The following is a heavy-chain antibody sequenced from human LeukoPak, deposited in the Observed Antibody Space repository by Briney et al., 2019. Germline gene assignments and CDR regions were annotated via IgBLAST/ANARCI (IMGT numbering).Heavy chain of an antibody. CDR2: IRSKAYGGTT. J-gene: IGHJ2*01. D-gene: IGHD2-2*01. Sequence: GGSLRLSCTASGFTFGDYAMSWVRQAPGKGLEWVGFIRSKAYGGTTEYAASVKGRFTISRDDSKSIAYLQMNSLKTEDTAVYYCTRDGLRYCSSTSCYAQRYFDLWGRGTLVTVSS. V-gene: IGHV3-49*04. CDR1: GFTFGDYA. CDR3: TRDGLRYCSSTSCYAQRYFDL.